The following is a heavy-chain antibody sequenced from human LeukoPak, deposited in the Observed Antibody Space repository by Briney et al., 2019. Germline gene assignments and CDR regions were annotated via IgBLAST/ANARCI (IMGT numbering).Heavy chain of an antibody. Sequence: SETLSLTCTVSGGSFSSSSNYWLWIPQSPGKGLEGIATVYYTGGNYYNPSLQSRVTISVDTSKRQFSLKVTSVTATDTAMYYCARGHSSSLNFFDPWGQGTLVTVSS. CDR3: ARGHSSSLNFFDP. J-gene: IGHJ5*02. D-gene: IGHD6-13*01. CDR2: VYYTGGN. V-gene: IGHV4-39*02. CDR1: GGSFSSSSNY.